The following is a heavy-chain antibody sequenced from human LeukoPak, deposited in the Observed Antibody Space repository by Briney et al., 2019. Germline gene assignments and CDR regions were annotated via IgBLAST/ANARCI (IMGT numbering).Heavy chain of an antibody. CDR1: GFTFSSYA. CDR2: IYSGGST. V-gene: IGHV3-53*01. D-gene: IGHD6-19*01. Sequence: GGSLRLSCAASGFTFSSYAMSWVRQAPGKGLEWVSVIYSGGSTYYADSVQGRFTISRDNSKNTLYLQMNSLRAEDTAVYYCATGIVVRDIFDYWGQGTLVTVSS. J-gene: IGHJ4*02. CDR3: ATGIVVRDIFDY.